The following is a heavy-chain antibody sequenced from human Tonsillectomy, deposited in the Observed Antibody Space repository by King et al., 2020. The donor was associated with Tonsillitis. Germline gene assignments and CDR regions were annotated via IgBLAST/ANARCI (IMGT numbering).Heavy chain of an antibody. Sequence: VQLQQSGPGLVKPSQTLSLPCAISGDSVSSNSAAWNWIRQSPSRGLEWLGRTYYRSKWYNDYAVSVKSRITINPDTSKNQFSLQLNSVTPEDTAVYYCARDDHYYDSSGYVVRSDAFDIWGQGTMVTVSS. CDR1: GDSVSSNSAA. CDR2: TYYRSKWYN. D-gene: IGHD3-22*01. V-gene: IGHV6-1*01. CDR3: ARDDHYYDSSGYVVRSDAFDI. J-gene: IGHJ3*02.